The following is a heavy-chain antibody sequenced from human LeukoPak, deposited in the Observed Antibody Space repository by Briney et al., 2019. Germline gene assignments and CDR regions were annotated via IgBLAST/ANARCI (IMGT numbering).Heavy chain of an antibody. J-gene: IGHJ3*02. Sequence: PSETLSLTCTVSGGSISSYYWSWIRQPAGKGPEWIGRIYTSGSTNYNPSLKSRVTMSVDTSKNQFSLKLSSVTAADTAVYYCAREINYYDSSGDAFDIWGQGTMVTVSS. V-gene: IGHV4-4*07. CDR3: AREINYYDSSGDAFDI. CDR1: GGSISSYY. D-gene: IGHD3-22*01. CDR2: IYTSGST.